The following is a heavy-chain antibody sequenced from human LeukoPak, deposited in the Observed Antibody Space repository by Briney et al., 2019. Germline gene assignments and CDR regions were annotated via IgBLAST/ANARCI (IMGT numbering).Heavy chain of an antibody. Sequence: PGGSLRLSCAASGFTFDDYAMHWVRQAPGKGLEWVSGISWNSGSIGYADSVKGRFTISRDNAKNSLYLQMNSLRAEDMALYYCAKGSHYGSGSYYNGAIDYWGQGTLVTVSS. V-gene: IGHV3-9*03. CDR3: AKGSHYGSGSYYNGAIDY. D-gene: IGHD3-10*01. J-gene: IGHJ4*02. CDR1: GFTFDDYA. CDR2: ISWNSGSI.